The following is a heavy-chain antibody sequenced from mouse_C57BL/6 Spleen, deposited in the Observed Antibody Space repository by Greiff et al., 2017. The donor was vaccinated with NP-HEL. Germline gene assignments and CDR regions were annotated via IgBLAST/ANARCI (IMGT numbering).Heavy chain of an antibody. J-gene: IGHJ4*01. CDR3: ARYMKGKGMDY. D-gene: IGHD3-3*01. CDR1: GFTFTDYY. CDR2: IRNKANGYTT. V-gene: IGHV7-3*01. Sequence: EVTLVESGGGLVQPGGSLSLSCAASGFTFTDYYMSWVRQPPGKALEWLGFIRNKANGYTTEYSASVKGRFTISRDNSQSILYLKMNALGAEDSATYYCARYMKGKGMDYWGQGTSVTVSS.